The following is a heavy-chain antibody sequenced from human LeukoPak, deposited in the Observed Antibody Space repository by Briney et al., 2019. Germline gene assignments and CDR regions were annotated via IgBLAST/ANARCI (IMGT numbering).Heavy chain of an antibody. V-gene: IGHV3-48*02. J-gene: IGHJ4*02. CDR1: GFPFSSYG. CDR3: ARSIATDY. CDR2: ISSTSSTI. D-gene: IGHD3-3*01. Sequence: GGSLRLSCAASGFPFSSYGMHWVRQAPGKGLEWISSISSTSSTINYADSVKGRFTISRDNAKNSLYLQMNSLRDEDTAVYYCARSIATDYWGQGTLVTVSS.